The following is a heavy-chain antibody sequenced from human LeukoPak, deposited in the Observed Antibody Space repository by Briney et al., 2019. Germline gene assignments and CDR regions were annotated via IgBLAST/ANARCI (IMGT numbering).Heavy chain of an antibody. CDR1: GFTFSSIS. CDR3: ARDQPDYYYGSGSYYFDY. D-gene: IGHD3-10*01. Sequence: GGSLRFSCAASGFTFSSISMNWVRQAPGQGLEWVLSISSSSSYLYYAYAVKGRITISRDNAKNSLYLQMNSLRAEATAVYYCARDQPDYYYGSGSYYFDYWGQGTLVTVSS. V-gene: IGHV3-21*01. J-gene: IGHJ4*02. CDR2: ISSSSSYL.